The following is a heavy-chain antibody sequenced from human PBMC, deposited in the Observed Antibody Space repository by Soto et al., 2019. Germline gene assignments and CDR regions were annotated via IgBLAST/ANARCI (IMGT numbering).Heavy chain of an antibody. J-gene: IGHJ4*02. Sequence: QVQLVQSGAEVKKPGASVKVSCKASGYTFTSYDINWVRQATGRGIEWMGWMNPNSGNTGYAQKFQGRVTMTRNTSISTAYMELSSLRSEDTAVYYCARADCTNGVCYIDYWGQGTLVTVSS. CDR2: MNPNSGNT. D-gene: IGHD2-8*01. V-gene: IGHV1-8*01. CDR3: ARADCTNGVCYIDY. CDR1: GYTFTSYD.